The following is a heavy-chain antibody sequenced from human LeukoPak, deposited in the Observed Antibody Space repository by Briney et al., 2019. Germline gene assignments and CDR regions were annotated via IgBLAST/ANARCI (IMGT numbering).Heavy chain of an antibody. Sequence: VGSLRLSCAASGFSLSSYNMNWVRQSPEKGLEWISSISGNSAYISYADSVKGRFTISRDNAKNSLSLQMNSLRADDTAVYYCVRIPNGANFPNWFDPWGQGTLVTVSS. CDR1: GFSLSSYN. V-gene: IGHV3-21*01. CDR2: ISGNSAYI. CDR3: VRIPNGANFPNWFDP. J-gene: IGHJ5*02. D-gene: IGHD4/OR15-4a*01.